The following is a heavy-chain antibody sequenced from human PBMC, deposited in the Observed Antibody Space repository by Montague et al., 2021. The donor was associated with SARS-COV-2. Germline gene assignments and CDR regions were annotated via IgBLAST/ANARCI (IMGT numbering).Heavy chain of an antibody. Sequence: GSTNYNPSLKSPVTISVDTSKNQFSLKLNSVTAADTAVYYCARGGSVDAFDVWGQGTMVTVSS. V-gene: IGHV4-59*09. CDR3: ARGGSVDAFDV. D-gene: IGHD3-10*01. J-gene: IGHJ3*01. CDR2: GST.